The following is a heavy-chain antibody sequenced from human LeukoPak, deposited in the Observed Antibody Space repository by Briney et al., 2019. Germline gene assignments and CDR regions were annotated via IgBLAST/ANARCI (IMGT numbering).Heavy chain of an antibody. J-gene: IGHJ6*02. CDR2: IKQDGSEK. V-gene: IGHV3-7*03. CDR1: GFTFSTYW. Sequence: PGGSLRLSCAASGFTFSTYWMTWVRQAPGKGLEWVANIKQDGSEKYYVDFVKGGFTISRDNAKNSLYLQMNSLRAEDSAVYYCARDSTVTLSYGMDVWGQGTTVTVSS. CDR3: ARDSTVTLSYGMDV. D-gene: IGHD4-17*01.